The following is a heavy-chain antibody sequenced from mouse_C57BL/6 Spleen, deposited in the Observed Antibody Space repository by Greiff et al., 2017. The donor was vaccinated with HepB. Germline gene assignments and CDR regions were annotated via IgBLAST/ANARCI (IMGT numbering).Heavy chain of an antibody. CDR3: AREVYGSSSGYAMDY. Sequence: VKLMESGAELARPGASVKLSCKASGYTFTSYGISWVKQRTGQGLEWIGEIYPRSGNTYYNEKFKGKATLTADKSSSTAYMELRSLTSEDSAVYFCAREVYGSSSGYAMDYWGQGTSVTVSS. J-gene: IGHJ4*01. D-gene: IGHD1-1*01. CDR1: GYTFTSYG. CDR2: IYPRSGNT. V-gene: IGHV1-81*01.